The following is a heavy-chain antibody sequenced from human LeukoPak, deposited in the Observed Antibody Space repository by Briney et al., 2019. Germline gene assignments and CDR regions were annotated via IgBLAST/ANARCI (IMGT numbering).Heavy chain of an antibody. Sequence: SQTLSLTCTVSGGSISSGGYYWSWIRQPPGKGLEWIGYIYHSGSTYYNPSLKSRVTISVDRSKNQFSLKLSSVTAADTAVYYCARDQDGGTTSAFDIWGQGTMVTVSS. CDR2: IYHSGST. J-gene: IGHJ3*02. CDR3: ARDQDGGTTSAFDI. CDR1: GGSISSGGYY. D-gene: IGHD4-23*01. V-gene: IGHV4-30-2*01.